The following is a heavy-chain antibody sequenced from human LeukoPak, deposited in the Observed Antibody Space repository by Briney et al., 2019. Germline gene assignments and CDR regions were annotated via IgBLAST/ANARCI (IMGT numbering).Heavy chain of an antibody. J-gene: IGHJ4*02. CDR3: ARHYGSGDFDY. CDR2: IYPGDSDT. Sequence: RXMPGXGVGWMGIIYPGDSDTRYSPSFQGQVTISADRSISTAYLQWSSPKASDTAMYYCARHYGSGDFDYWGQGTLVTVSS. V-gene: IGHV5-51*01. D-gene: IGHD3-10*01.